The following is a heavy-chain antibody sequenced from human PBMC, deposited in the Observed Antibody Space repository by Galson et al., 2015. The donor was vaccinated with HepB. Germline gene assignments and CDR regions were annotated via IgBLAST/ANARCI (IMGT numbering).Heavy chain of an antibody. J-gene: IGHJ4*02. CDR3: ARLFSRDSTKGGDYFDY. CDR1: RGSISSSSYY. CDR2: IYYSGTT. D-gene: IGHD2/OR15-2a*01. V-gene: IGHV4-39*01. Sequence: ETLSLTCTVSRGSISSSSYYWGWIRQPPGKGLEWIGSIYYSGTTYYNPSLKSRVTISVDTSKNQFSLRLNSVTAADTAVYYCARLFSRDSTKGGDYFDYWGQGTLVTVSS.